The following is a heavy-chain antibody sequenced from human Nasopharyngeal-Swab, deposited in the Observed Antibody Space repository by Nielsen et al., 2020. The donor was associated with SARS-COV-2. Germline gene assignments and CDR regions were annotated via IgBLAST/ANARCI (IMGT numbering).Heavy chain of an antibody. J-gene: IGHJ4*02. CDR2: IGGGGDGT. CDR1: GFTFSTYG. D-gene: IGHD3-16*01. CDR3: ARRSHPYNYESPNYPLDF. Sequence: GGSLRLSCTVSGFTFSTYGMNWVRQAPGKGLEWVSRIGGGGDGTFYADSVKARFTISRDNSKNTLYLQMNSLRAEDTAVYYCARRSHPYNYESPNYPLDFWGQGTLVTVSS. V-gene: IGHV3-23*01.